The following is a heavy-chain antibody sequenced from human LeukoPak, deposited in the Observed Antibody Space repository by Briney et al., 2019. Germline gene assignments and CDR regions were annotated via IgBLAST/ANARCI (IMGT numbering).Heavy chain of an antibody. CDR3: ARGQVLVGGNWFDP. D-gene: IGHD3-10*01. CDR1: GYPSTDYY. V-gene: IGHV1-2*02. Sequence: ASVKVSCKASGYPSTDYYIHWVRQAPGHGLEWIGWMSPNSGDTLSPQKFQGRVTMTRDTAISTAYMELSSLRSDDTAVYYCARGQVLVGGNWFDPWGQGTLVTVSS. J-gene: IGHJ5*02. CDR2: MSPNSGDT.